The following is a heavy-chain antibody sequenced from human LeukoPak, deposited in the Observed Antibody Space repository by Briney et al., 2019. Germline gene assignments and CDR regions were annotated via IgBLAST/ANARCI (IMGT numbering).Heavy chain of an antibody. CDR1: EFTFSSYT. CDR2: ISSTSTYI. Sequence: PGGSLRLSCAASEFTFSSYTINWVRQAPGKGLEWVSSISSTSTYISYADSVKGRFTISRDNAKNSLYLQMNSLRAEDTAVYYCARGVSRLVPVPYFDLWGRGTLVTVSS. CDR3: ARGVSRLVPVPYFDL. J-gene: IGHJ2*01. V-gene: IGHV3-21*01. D-gene: IGHD6-6*01.